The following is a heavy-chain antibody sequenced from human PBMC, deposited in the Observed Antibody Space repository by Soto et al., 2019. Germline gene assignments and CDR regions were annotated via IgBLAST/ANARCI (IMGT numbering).Heavy chain of an antibody. Sequence: EVQLVESGGGLVQPGRSLRLSCAASGFTFDDYAMHWVRQAPGKGLEWVSGISWNSGSIGYADSVKGRFTISRDNAKNSLYLQMNSLRAEDTALYYCAKEKTGRGHAFDIWGQGTMVTVSS. J-gene: IGHJ3*02. CDR3: AKEKTGRGHAFDI. CDR2: ISWNSGSI. V-gene: IGHV3-9*01. CDR1: GFTFDDYA. D-gene: IGHD3-10*01.